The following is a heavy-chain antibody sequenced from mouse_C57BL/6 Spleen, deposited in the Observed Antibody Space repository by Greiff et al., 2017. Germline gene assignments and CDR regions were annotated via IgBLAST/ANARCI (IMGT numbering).Heavy chain of an antibody. CDR2: IDPETGGT. D-gene: IGHD1-1*01. CDR3: TRKMKLYGSSKGYAMDY. Sequence: QVQLQQSGAELVRPGASVTLSCKASGYTFTDYEMHWVKQTPVHGLEWIGAIDPETGGTAYNQKFKGKAILTADKSSSTAYMELRSLTSEDSAVYYCTRKMKLYGSSKGYAMDYWGQGTSVTVSS. V-gene: IGHV1-15*01. J-gene: IGHJ4*01. CDR1: GYTFTDYE.